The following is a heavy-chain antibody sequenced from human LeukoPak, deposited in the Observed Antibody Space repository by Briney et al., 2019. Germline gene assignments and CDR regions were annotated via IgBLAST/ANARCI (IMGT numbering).Heavy chain of an antibody. CDR2: ISSSSSYI. Sequence: GGSLRLSCSASGFTFSSYEMNWVRQAPGKGLEWVSSISSSSSYIYYADSVKGRFTISRDNAKNSLYLQMNSLRAEDTAVYYCARDKFHDSSGYPLGYWGQGTLVTVSS. CDR1: GFTFSSYE. V-gene: IGHV3-21*01. CDR3: ARDKFHDSSGYPLGY. J-gene: IGHJ4*02. D-gene: IGHD3-22*01.